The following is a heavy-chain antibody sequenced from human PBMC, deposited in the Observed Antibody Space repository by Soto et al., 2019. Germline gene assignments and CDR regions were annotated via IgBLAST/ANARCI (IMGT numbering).Heavy chain of an antibody. J-gene: IGHJ4*02. V-gene: IGHV4-39*01. CDR2: IYYSGST. Sequence: QLQLQESGPGLVKPSETLSLTCTVSGGSISSSSYYWGWIRQPPGKGLEWIGSIYYSGSTYYNPSLTSRVTISVDTSKNQFSLKLSSVTAADTAVYYCARRLRNWNYVDFDYWGQGTLVTVSS. CDR1: GGSISSSSYY. CDR3: ARRLRNWNYVDFDY. D-gene: IGHD1-7*01.